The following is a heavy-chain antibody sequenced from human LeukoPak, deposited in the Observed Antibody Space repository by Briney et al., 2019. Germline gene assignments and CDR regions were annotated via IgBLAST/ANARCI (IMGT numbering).Heavy chain of an antibody. J-gene: IGHJ4*02. CDR1: GFTFSSYA. V-gene: IGHV3-30*04. CDR3: AKDIRATSVAGTSGFDY. Sequence: GGSLRLSCAASGFTFSSYAVQWVRQAPGKGLAWVALISYDGINKKYADSVKGRFTISRDNSKNTLYLQMNSLRAEDTALYYCAKDIRATSVAGTSGFDYWGQGTLVTVSS. CDR2: ISYDGINK. D-gene: IGHD6-19*01.